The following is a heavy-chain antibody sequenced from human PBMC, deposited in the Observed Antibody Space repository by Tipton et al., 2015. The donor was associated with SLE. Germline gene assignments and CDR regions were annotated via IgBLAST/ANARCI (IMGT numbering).Heavy chain of an antibody. Sequence: TLSLTCNVSGGSISSYYWSWIRQPAGKGLEWIGYIYYSGNTNYNPSLKSRVTMSVDTSKNQFSLKLSSVTAADTAVYYCARDRVAHFAFDIWGQGTMITVSS. CDR2: IYYSGNT. CDR1: GGSISSYY. CDR3: ARDRVAHFAFDI. J-gene: IGHJ3*02. D-gene: IGHD2-15*01. V-gene: IGHV4-59*12.